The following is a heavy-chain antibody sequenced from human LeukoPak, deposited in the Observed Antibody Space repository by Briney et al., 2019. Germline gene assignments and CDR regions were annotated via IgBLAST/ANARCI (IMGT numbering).Heavy chain of an antibody. CDR3: AKDVYSGYGNDAFDI. J-gene: IGHJ3*02. D-gene: IGHD5-12*01. CDR1: GFTFSTYV. V-gene: IGHV3-23*01. Sequence: PGGSLRLSCAASGFTFSTYVMTWVRQAPGKSLEWVSLISGSDGSTYYADSVKGRFTISRDNSKNTLYLQMNSLRAEDTAVYYCAKDVYSGYGNDAFDIWGQGTMVTVSS. CDR2: ISGSDGST.